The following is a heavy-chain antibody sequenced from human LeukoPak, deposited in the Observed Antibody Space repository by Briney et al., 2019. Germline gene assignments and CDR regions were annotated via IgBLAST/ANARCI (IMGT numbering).Heavy chain of an antibody. Sequence: PGGSLRLFCAACGFTFSKYWMLWVGQAPGKGLESVSRINTDGTVTTYADSVKGRFTVSRDNADNTMFLQMNSVRDEDTAVYYCATKQWLAPPPDSWGQGTPVTVSS. CDR2: INTDGTVT. CDR1: GFTFSKYW. J-gene: IGHJ4*02. CDR3: ATKQWLAPPPDS. D-gene: IGHD6-19*01. V-gene: IGHV3-74*01.